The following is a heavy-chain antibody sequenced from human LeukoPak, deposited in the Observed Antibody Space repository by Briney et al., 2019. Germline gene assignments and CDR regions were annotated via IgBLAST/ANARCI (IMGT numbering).Heavy chain of an antibody. CDR3: ARAAVTTSSLDY. CDR1: GSSISSGYY. Sequence: PSETLSLTCTVSGSSISSGYYWGWIRQPPGKGLEWIGNRYHSGSTYYNPSLKSRVTISLDMSKNQFSLKLRSVTAADTALYYCARAAVTTSSLDYWGQGTLVTVSS. V-gene: IGHV4-38-2*02. J-gene: IGHJ4*02. CDR2: RYHSGST. D-gene: IGHD4-17*01.